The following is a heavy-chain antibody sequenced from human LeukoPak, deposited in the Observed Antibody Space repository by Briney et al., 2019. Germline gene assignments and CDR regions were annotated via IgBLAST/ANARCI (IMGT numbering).Heavy chain of an antibody. V-gene: IGHV1-2*02. CDR2: INPNSGGT. D-gene: IGHD2-2*01. Sequence: ASVKVSCKSSGFTFTDEYIHWVRQAPGQGLEWMGWINPNSGGTNYAQKFQGRVTMTRDTSISTAYMELSRLRSDDTAVYYCAREGRYCSSTSCFNWFDPWGQGTLVTVSS. J-gene: IGHJ5*02. CDR3: AREGRYCSSTSCFNWFDP. CDR1: GFTFTDEY.